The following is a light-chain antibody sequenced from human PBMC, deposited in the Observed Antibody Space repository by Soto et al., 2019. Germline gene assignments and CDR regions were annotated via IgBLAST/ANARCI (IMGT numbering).Light chain of an antibody. CDR2: EVS. J-gene: IGLJ2*01. CDR3: CSYRSSSTLV. V-gene: IGLV2-14*01. CDR1: SSDIGAYKY. Sequence: QSALTRPASVSGSPGQSGTISCTGTSSDIGAYKYVSWYQHHPGKSPRLLIYEVSNRPSGVSNRFSASKSGNTASLTISGLQAEDEADYYCCSYRSSSTLVFGGGTKVTVL.